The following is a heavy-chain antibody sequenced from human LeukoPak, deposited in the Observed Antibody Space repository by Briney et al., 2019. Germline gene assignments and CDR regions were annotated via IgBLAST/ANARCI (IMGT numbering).Heavy chain of an antibody. CDR1: GGSISSYY. D-gene: IGHD3-3*01. CDR3: ARDRTYYDFWSGYLDAFDI. CDR2: IYTSGST. J-gene: IGHJ3*02. V-gene: IGHV4-4*07. Sequence: PSETLSLTCTVSGGSISSYYWSWIRQPAGKGLEWIGRIYTSGSTNYNPSLKSRVTMSVDTSKNQFSLKLSSVTAADTAVYYCARDRTYYDFWSGYLDAFDIWGQGTMVTVSS.